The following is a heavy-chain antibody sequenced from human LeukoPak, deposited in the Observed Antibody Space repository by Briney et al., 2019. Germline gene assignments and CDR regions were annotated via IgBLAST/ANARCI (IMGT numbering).Heavy chain of an antibody. V-gene: IGHV4-39*01. CDR1: GGSISSSSHY. CDR3: ARTDIVLSQQNFDY. J-gene: IGHJ4*02. Sequence: SETLSLTCTVSGGSISSSSHYWGWIRQPPGKGLEWIGSIYYSGSTYYNPSLKSRVTISVDTSKNQFSLKLSSVTAADTAMYYCARTDIVLSQQNFDYWGQGTLVTVSS. CDR2: IYYSGST. D-gene: IGHD2-8*01.